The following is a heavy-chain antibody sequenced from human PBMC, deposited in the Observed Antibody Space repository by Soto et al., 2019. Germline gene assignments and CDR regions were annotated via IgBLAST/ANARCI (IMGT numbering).Heavy chain of an antibody. V-gene: IGHV3-23*01. Sequence: GGSLRLSCAASGFTFSTFAMSWVRQAPGKGLEWVSAISGSGGSTFYADSVKGRFTISRDNSKNTLYLQMNSLRAEDTALYYGAKGGTGTTVGRYMDVWGKGTTVTVSS. CDR2: ISGSGGST. CDR1: GFTFSTFA. D-gene: IGHD1-7*01. CDR3: AKGGTGTTVGRYMDV. J-gene: IGHJ6*03.